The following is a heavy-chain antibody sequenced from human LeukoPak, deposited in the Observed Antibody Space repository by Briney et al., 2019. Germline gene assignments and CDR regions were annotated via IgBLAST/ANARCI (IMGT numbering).Heavy chain of an antibody. V-gene: IGHV3-11*01. D-gene: IGHD4-23*01. J-gene: IGHJ4*02. Sequence: GGPLRLSCAASGFTFSDYYMSWIRQAPGKGLEWVSYISSSGSTIYYADSVKGRFTISRDNAKNSLYLQMNSLRAEDTALYHCAREDYGGNSGVDFDYWGQGTLVTVSS. CDR1: GFTFSDYY. CDR3: AREDYGGNSGVDFDY. CDR2: ISSSGSTI.